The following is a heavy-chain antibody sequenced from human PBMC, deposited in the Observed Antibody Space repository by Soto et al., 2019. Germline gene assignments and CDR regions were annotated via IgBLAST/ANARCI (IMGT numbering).Heavy chain of an antibody. CDR1: GGSISSGDYY. Sequence: KTSETLSLTCTVSGGSISSGDYYWSWIRQPPGKGLEWIGYISYSGSTYSNPSLKSRVSISVDTSKNQFSLKLNSVTAADTAVYYCARDKTRGSSTALDYWGQGTLVTVSS. CDR2: ISYSGST. J-gene: IGHJ4*02. CDR3: ARDKTRGSSTALDY. D-gene: IGHD6-6*01. V-gene: IGHV4-30-4*01.